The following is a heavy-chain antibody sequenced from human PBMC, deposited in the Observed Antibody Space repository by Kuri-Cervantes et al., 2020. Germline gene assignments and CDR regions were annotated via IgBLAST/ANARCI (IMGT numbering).Heavy chain of an antibody. CDR3: ARASLENWNYGDYYYYYGMDV. Sequence: GGSLRLSCAASGFTFSSYGMHWVRQAPGKGLEWVSVIYSGDSTYYADSVKGRFTISRDNSKNTLYLQMNSLRAEDTAVYYCARASLENWNYGDYYYYYGMDVWGQGTTVTVSS. V-gene: IGHV3-66*01. J-gene: IGHJ6*02. CDR2: IYSGDST. D-gene: IGHD1-7*01. CDR1: GFTFSSYG.